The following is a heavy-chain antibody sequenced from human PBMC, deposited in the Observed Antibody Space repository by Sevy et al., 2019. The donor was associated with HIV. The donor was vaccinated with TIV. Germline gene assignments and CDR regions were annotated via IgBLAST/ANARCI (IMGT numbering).Heavy chain of an antibody. Sequence: ASVKVSCKASGGTFSSYAISWVRQAPGQGLEWMGGIIPIFGTANYAQKFQGRVTITADESTSTTYMELSSLRSEDTAVYFCARGITSMFGGAYYFDYWGQGTLVTVS. CDR2: IIPIFGTA. CDR1: GGTFSSYA. J-gene: IGHJ4*02. V-gene: IGHV1-69*13. CDR3: ARGITSMFGGAYYFDY. D-gene: IGHD5-18*01.